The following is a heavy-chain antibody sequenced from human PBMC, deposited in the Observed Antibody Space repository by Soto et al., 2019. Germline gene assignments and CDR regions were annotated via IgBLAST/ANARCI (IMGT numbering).Heavy chain of an antibody. D-gene: IGHD3-10*01. CDR2: ISGSGGST. V-gene: IGHV3-23*01. Sequence: GVSLRLSCAASGFTFSSYAMSWVRQAPGKGLEWVSAISGSGGSTYYADSVKGRFTISRDNSKNTLYLQMNSLRAEDTAVYYCAKDSVTMVRGVDYYYYGMDVWGQGTTVTVSS. CDR3: AKDSVTMVRGVDYYYYGMDV. J-gene: IGHJ6*02. CDR1: GFTFSSYA.